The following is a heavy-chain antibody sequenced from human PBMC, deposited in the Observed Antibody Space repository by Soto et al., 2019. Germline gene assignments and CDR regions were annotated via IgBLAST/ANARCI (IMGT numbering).Heavy chain of an antibody. CDR1: GGTFSSYA. CDR2: IIPIFGTA. J-gene: IGHJ6*02. D-gene: IGHD6-19*01. V-gene: IGHV1-69*13. Sequence: SVKVSCKASGGTFSSYAISWVRQAPGQGLEWMGGIIPIFGTANYAQKFQGRVTITADESTSTAYMELSSLRSEDTAVYYCARDSTAVAGTYYYYYGMDVWGQGTTVTVYS. CDR3: ARDSTAVAGTYYYYYGMDV.